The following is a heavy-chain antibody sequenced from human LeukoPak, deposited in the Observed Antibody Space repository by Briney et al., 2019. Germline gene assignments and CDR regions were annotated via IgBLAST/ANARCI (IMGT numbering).Heavy chain of an antibody. CDR1: GYTFTSYG. CDR3: ARDGAERPHYMDV. CDR2: ISAYNSNT. Sequence: GASVKVSCKASGYTFTSYGISWVRQAPGQGLEWMGWISAYNSNTNYAQKLQGRVTMTTDTSTSTAYMELRSLTSDDTAMYYCARDGAERPHYMDVWGKGTTVTVSS. J-gene: IGHJ6*03. V-gene: IGHV1-18*01. D-gene: IGHD1-1*01.